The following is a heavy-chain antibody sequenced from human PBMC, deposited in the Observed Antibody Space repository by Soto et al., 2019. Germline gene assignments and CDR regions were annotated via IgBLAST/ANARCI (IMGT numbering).Heavy chain of an antibody. J-gene: IGHJ5*02. CDR3: ARGQRFSDWFDP. Sequence: NPSETLSLTCTVSGGAISGYYWTWIRQPAGKELEWIGRIYSSGSTKYNPSLKSRVTMSLDTSKNQFSLRLTSVTAADTAVYYCARGQRFSDWFDPWGQGTLVTVSS. CDR2: IYSSGST. D-gene: IGHD3-3*01. V-gene: IGHV4-4*07. CDR1: GGAISGYY.